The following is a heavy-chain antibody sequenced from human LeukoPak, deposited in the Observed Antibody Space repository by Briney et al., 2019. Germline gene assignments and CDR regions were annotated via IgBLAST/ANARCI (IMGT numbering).Heavy chain of an antibody. CDR3: ARGLGAITHFDY. V-gene: IGHV3-48*03. J-gene: IGHJ4*02. CDR1: GFTFSSYE. Sequence: PGGSLRLSCAASGFTFSSYEMNWVRQAPGKGLEWVSYISSSGSTIYYAGSVKGRFTISRDNAKNSLYLQMNSLRAEDTAVYYCARGLGAITHFDYWGQGTLVTVSS. D-gene: IGHD3-10*01. CDR2: ISSSGSTI.